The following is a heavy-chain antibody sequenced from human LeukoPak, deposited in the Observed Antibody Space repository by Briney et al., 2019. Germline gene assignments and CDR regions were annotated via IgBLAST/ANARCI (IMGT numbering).Heavy chain of an antibody. CDR1: GGSFSGYY. CDR2: INHSGST. J-gene: IGHJ6*03. Sequence: PSETLSLTCAVYGGSFSGYYWSWIRQPPGKGLEWIGEINHSGSTNYNPSLKSRVTISVDTSKNQFSLKLSSVTAADTAVYYCASLIAARRVNYYYYMDVWGKGTTVTVSS. D-gene: IGHD6-6*01. CDR3: ASLIAARRVNYYYYMDV. V-gene: IGHV4-34*01.